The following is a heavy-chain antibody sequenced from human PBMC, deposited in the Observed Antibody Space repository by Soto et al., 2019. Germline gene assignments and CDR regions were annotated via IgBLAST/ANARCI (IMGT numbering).Heavy chain of an antibody. J-gene: IGHJ5*02. Sequence: QVQLVQSGAEVKKPGASVKVSCKASGYTFTSYGISWVRQAPGQGLEWMGWISAYNGNTNYAQKLQGRVTMTTDTPTSTAYMELRSLRSDDTAVYYCARAPMVRREPRVNWFDPWGQGTLVTVSS. V-gene: IGHV1-18*01. CDR1: GYTFTSYG. CDR2: ISAYNGNT. D-gene: IGHD3-10*01. CDR3: ARAPMVRREPRVNWFDP.